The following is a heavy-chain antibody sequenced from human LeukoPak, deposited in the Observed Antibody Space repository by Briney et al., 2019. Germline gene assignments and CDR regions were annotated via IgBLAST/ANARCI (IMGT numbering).Heavy chain of an antibody. CDR3: AKDRGEGLCGY. CDR2: IIPILGIA. J-gene: IGHJ4*02. CDR1: GYTFTSYD. D-gene: IGHD2-21*01. Sequence: ASVKVSCKASGYTFTSYDISWVRQAPGQGLEWMGRIIPILGIANYAQKFQGRVTITADKSTSTAYMELSSLRAEDTAVYYCAKDRGEGLCGYWGQGTLVTVSS. V-gene: IGHV1-69*04.